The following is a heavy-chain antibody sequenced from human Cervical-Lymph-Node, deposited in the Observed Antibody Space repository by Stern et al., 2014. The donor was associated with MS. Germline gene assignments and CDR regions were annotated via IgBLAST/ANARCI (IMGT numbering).Heavy chain of an antibody. V-gene: IGHV3-30*04. J-gene: IGHJ4*02. CDR1: EFTFSTYP. CDR2: ISYDGSNQ. D-gene: IGHD1-26*01. CDR3: ASGPTGSHLKGYLDY. Sequence: VQLVESGGGVVQPGRSLRLSCAASEFTFSTYPMHWVRQAPGKGLEWLAVISYDGSNQYYAASVKGRFTISRDNSKDTLYLQMNSLRAEDTAVYYCASGPTGSHLKGYLDYWGQGTLVAVSS.